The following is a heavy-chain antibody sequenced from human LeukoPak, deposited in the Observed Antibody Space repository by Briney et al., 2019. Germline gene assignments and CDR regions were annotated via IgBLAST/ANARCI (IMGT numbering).Heavy chain of an antibody. V-gene: IGHV4-30-4*08. CDR3: ARGITIFGVVTKPFDY. CDR1: GGSISSSGYY. D-gene: IGHD3-3*01. J-gene: IGHJ4*02. CDR2: IYYSGST. Sequence: SQTLSLTCTVSGGSISSSGYYWGWVRQPPGKGLEWIGYIYYSGSTYYNPSLKSRVTISVDTSKNQFSLKLSSVTAADTAVYYCARGITIFGVVTKPFDYWGQGTLVTVSS.